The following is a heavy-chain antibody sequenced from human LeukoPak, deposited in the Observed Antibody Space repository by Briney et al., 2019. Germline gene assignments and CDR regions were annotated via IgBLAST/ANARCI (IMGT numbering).Heavy chain of an antibody. Sequence: PGGSLRLSCAASGFTFSSCSMNWVRQAPGKGLEGVSSISSSSSYLYYADSVKGRFTISRDNAKNSLYLQMNSLRAEDTAVYYCARALVQWELTGAFDIWGQGTMVTVSS. V-gene: IGHV3-21*01. CDR2: ISSSSSYL. D-gene: IGHD1-26*01. J-gene: IGHJ3*02. CDR3: ARALVQWELTGAFDI. CDR1: GFTFSSCS.